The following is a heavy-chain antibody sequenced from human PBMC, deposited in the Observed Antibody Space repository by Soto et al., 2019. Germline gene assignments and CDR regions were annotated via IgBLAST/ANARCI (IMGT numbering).Heavy chain of an antibody. CDR1: GYSFTIYC. J-gene: IGHJ5*02. V-gene: IGHV5-51*01. CDR2: IYPGDSDT. Sequence: LGESLKISCKGSGYSFTIYCIGWVLQMPWKGLEWMGIIYPGDSDTRYSPSFQGQVTISADKSISTAYLQWSSLKASDTAMYYCARQAYYDFWSGPSPWFDPWGQGTLVTVSS. D-gene: IGHD3-3*01. CDR3: ARQAYYDFWSGPSPWFDP.